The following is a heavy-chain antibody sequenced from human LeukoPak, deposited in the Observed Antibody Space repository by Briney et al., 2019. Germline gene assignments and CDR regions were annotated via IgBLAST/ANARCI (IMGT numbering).Heavy chain of an antibody. J-gene: IGHJ4*02. CDR1: GGTFSSYA. Sequence: EASVKVSCKASGGTFSSYAISWVRQAPGQGLEWMGGIIPIFGTANYAQKFQGRVTITADKPTSTAYMELSSLRSEDTAVYYCAGTDPRGYSYDKGYFDYWGQGTLVTVSS. CDR2: IIPIFGTA. D-gene: IGHD5-18*01. CDR3: AGTDPRGYSYDKGYFDY. V-gene: IGHV1-69*06.